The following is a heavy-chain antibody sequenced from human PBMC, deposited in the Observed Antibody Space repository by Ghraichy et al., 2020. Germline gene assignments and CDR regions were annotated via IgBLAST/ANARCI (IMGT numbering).Heavy chain of an antibody. CDR1: GYTLTELS. CDR3: ATYYYDSSGYVPFDY. J-gene: IGHJ4*02. CDR2: FDPEDGET. D-gene: IGHD3-22*01. Sequence: ASVKVSCKVSGYTLTELSMHWVRQAPGKGLEWMGGFDPEDGETIYAQKFQGRVTMTEDTSTDTAYMELSSLRSEDTAVYYCATYYYDSSGYVPFDYWGQGTLVTVSS. V-gene: IGHV1-24*01.